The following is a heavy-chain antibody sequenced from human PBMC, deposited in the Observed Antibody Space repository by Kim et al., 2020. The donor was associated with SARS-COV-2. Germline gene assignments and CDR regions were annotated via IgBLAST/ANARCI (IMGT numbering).Heavy chain of an antibody. CDR3: ARRLGIALYWYFDL. V-gene: IGHV4-59*08. CDR2: IYYSGST. Sequence: SETLSLTCTVSGGSISSYYWSWIRQPPGKGLEWIGYIYYSGSTNYNPSLKSRVNISVDTSKNQFSLKLSSVTAADTAVYYCARRLGIALYWYFDLWGRGNLVTVSS. D-gene: IGHD6-13*01. J-gene: IGHJ2*01. CDR1: GGSISSYY.